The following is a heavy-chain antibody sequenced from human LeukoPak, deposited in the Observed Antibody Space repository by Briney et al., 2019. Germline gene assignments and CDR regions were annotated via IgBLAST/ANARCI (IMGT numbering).Heavy chain of an antibody. D-gene: IGHD3-22*01. Sequence: ASVKVSCKASGYTFTSYGICWGRQAPGQGLEWMGWISAYNGNTNYAQKLQGRVTMTTDTSTSTAYMELRSLRSDDTAVYYCARDSTYYDSSGYYHRLDYWGQGTLVTVSS. CDR3: ARDSTYYDSSGYYHRLDY. CDR1: GYTFTSYG. V-gene: IGHV1-18*01. J-gene: IGHJ4*02. CDR2: ISAYNGNT.